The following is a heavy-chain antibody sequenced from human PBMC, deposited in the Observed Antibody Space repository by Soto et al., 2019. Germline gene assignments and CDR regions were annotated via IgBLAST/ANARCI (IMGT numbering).Heavy chain of an antibody. Sequence: PGESLKISCKGSGYSFTSYWIGWVRQMPGKGLEWMGIIYPGDSDTRYSPSFQGQVTISADKSISTAYLQWSSLKASDTAMYYCASRGVAATNVDAFDSWGQGTMVTVSS. J-gene: IGHJ3*02. V-gene: IGHV5-51*01. CDR1: GYSFTSYW. CDR2: IYPGDSDT. CDR3: ASRGVAATNVDAFDS. D-gene: IGHD2-15*01.